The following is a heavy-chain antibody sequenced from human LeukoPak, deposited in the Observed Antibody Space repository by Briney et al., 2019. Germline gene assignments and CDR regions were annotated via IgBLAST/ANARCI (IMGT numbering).Heavy chain of an antibody. J-gene: IGHJ4*02. V-gene: IGHV4-34*01. Sequence: SETLSLTCAVHGGSFSGYYWSWIRQPPGKGLEWIGEINHSGSTNYNPSLKSRVTISVDTSKNQFSLKLSSVTAADTAVYYCARGIYYGSGSYPPPSDYWGQGTLVTVSS. CDR3: ARGIYYGSGSYPPPSDY. CDR2: INHSGST. D-gene: IGHD3-10*01. CDR1: GGSFSGYY.